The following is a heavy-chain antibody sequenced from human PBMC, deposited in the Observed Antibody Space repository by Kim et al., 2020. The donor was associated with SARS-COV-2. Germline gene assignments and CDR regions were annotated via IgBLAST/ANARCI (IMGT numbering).Heavy chain of an antibody. Sequence: ASVKVSCKASGYTFTSYGISWVRQAPGQGLEWMGWNSVYNDNTNYAQKFQGRVTMTTDTSTSTVHMEVRSLRSDDTAVYYCARGGGADDYYYYGMDVWGQGTAVTVSS. CDR1: GYTFTSYG. D-gene: IGHD2-15*01. CDR2: NSVYNDNT. V-gene: IGHV1-18*01. CDR3: ARGGGADDYYYYGMDV. J-gene: IGHJ6*02.